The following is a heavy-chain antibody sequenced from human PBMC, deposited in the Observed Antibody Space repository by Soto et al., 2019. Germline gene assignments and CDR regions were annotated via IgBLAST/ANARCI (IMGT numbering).Heavy chain of an antibody. Sequence: GGSLRLSCAASGFTFSSYSMNWVRQAPGKGLEWVSSISSSSSYIYYADSVKGRFTISRDNAKNSLYLQMNSLRAEDTAVYYCARDGGITIFGVDTPRGYMDVWGKGTTVTVSS. J-gene: IGHJ6*03. CDR3: ARDGGITIFGVDTPRGYMDV. V-gene: IGHV3-21*01. CDR2: ISSSSSYI. D-gene: IGHD3-3*01. CDR1: GFTFSSYS.